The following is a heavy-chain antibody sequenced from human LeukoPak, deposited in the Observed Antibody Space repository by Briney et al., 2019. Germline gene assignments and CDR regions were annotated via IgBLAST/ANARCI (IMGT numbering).Heavy chain of an antibody. D-gene: IGHD3-22*01. CDR1: GFTFDDYA. V-gene: IGHV3-9*01. J-gene: IGHJ4*02. CDR3: ARGPPYYYDSSGYYY. CDR2: ISWNSGST. Sequence: GRSLRLSCAASGFTFDDYAMHWVRQAPGKGLEWVSGISWNSGSTSYADSVKGRFTISRDNAKNTLYLQMNSLRAEDTAVYYCARGPPYYYDSSGYYYWGQGTLVTVSS.